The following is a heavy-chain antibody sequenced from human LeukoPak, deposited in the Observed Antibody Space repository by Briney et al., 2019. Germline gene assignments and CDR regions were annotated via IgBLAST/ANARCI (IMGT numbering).Heavy chain of an antibody. CDR2: IYHSGST. J-gene: IGHJ3*02. Sequence: SETLSLTCAVSGYSISSGYYWGWIRQPPGKGLEWIGSIYHSGSTYYNPSLKSRVTISVDTSKNQFSLKLSSVTAADTAVYYCASCSSTSCYSSAFDIWGQGTMVTVSS. CDR3: ASCSSTSCYSSAFDI. D-gene: IGHD2-2*02. V-gene: IGHV4-38-2*01. CDR1: GYSISSGYY.